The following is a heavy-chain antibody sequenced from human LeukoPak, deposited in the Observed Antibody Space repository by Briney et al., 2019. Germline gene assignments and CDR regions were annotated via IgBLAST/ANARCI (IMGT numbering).Heavy chain of an antibody. D-gene: IGHD3-22*01. V-gene: IGHV4-61*02. CDR3: ARAPLYYYDSSGYFPPLFDY. Sequence: SQTLSLTCTVSGGSISSGSYYWSWIRQPAGEGLEWIGRIYTSGSTNYNPSLKSRVTISVDTPKNQFSLKLSSVTAADTAVYYCARAPLYYYDSSGYFPPLFDYWGQGTLVTVSS. J-gene: IGHJ4*02. CDR2: IYTSGST. CDR1: GGSISSGSYY.